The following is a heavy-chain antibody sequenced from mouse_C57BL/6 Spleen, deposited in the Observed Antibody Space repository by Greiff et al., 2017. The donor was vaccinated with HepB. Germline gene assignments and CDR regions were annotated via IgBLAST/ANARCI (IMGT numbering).Heavy chain of an antibody. Sequence: EVQLVESGGGLVKPGGSLKLSCAASGFTFSDYGMHWVRQAPEKGLEWVAYISSGSSTIYYADTVKGRFTISRDNAKNTLFLLMTSLRSEDTAMYYCAKGTGTRIYYYAMDYWGQGTSVTVSS. J-gene: IGHJ4*01. V-gene: IGHV5-17*01. CDR3: AKGTGTRIYYYAMDY. CDR1: GFTFSDYG. D-gene: IGHD4-1*01. CDR2: ISSGSSTI.